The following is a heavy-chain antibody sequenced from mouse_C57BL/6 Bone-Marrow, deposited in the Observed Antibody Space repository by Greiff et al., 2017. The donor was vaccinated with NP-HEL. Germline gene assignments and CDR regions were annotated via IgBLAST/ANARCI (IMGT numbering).Heavy chain of an antibody. CDR3: ARGDYYGSSRPWFAY. J-gene: IGHJ3*01. CDR1: GYTFTSYW. Sequence: VQLQQPGAELVRPGTSVKLSCKASGYTFTSYWMHWVTQRPGQGLEWIGVIDPSDSYTNYNQKFKGKATLTVDTSSSTAYMQLSSLTSEDSAVYYCARGDYYGSSRPWFAYWGQGTLVTVSA. D-gene: IGHD1-1*01. V-gene: IGHV1-59*01. CDR2: IDPSDSYT.